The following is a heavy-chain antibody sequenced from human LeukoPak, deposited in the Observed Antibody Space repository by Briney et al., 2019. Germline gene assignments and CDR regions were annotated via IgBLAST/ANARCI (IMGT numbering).Heavy chain of an antibody. D-gene: IGHD6-13*01. CDR3: AKDGAMAAAGYYFDY. J-gene: IGHJ4*02. CDR1: GFNFNAYG. Sequence: GGSLRLSCVASGFNFNAYGMNWVRQAPGKGLEWVAVIASDGNDKHLADSVKGRFTISRDDSRNTLYLQMNSLRTEDTAVYYCAKDGAMAAAGYYFDYWGQGTPVTVSS. V-gene: IGHV3-30*18. CDR2: IASDGNDK.